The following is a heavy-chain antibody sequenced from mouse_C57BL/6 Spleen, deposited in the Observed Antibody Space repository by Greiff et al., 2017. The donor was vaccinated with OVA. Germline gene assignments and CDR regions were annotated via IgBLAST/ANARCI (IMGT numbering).Heavy chain of an antibody. Sequence: EVKLVESGGGLVQPGGSMKLSCVASGFTFSNYWMNWVRQSPEKGLEWVAQIRLKSGNYATHYAESVKGSFTISRDDSKSSVYLQMNNLRAEDTGIYYCTVPYDFEWFAYWGQGTLVTVSA. D-gene: IGHD2-4*01. CDR1: GFTFSNYW. CDR3: TVPYDFEWFAY. V-gene: IGHV6-3*01. CDR2: IRLKSGNYAT. J-gene: IGHJ3*01.